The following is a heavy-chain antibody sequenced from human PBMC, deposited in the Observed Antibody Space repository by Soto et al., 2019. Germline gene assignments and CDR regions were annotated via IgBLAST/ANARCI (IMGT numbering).Heavy chain of an antibody. CDR2: IYHSGST. D-gene: IGHD2-2*01. J-gene: IGHJ5*02. V-gene: IGHV4-30-2*01. CDR1: GGSISSGGYS. CDR3: ARVPDR. Sequence: QLQLQESGSELVKPSQTLSLTCAVSGGSISSGGYSWSWIRQPPGKGLEWIGYIYHSGSTYYNPSPXSXLTISVDRSKNQFSLKLSSVTAADTAVYYCARVPDRWGQGTLVTVSS.